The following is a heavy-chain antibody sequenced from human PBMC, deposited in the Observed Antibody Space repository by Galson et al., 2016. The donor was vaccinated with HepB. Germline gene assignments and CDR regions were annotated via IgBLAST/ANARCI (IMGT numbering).Heavy chain of an antibody. CDR2: IYSGGST. D-gene: IGHD3/OR15-3a*01. Sequence: SLRLSCAAFGFSVSSNYMSWVRQAPGKRLEWISVIYSGGSTYYADSVKGRFTISRDNSRNTIYLQMNSLRAEDTAIYHCTRDRVDNWTDPGWSDTWGQGTLVTVSS. J-gene: IGHJ5*02. V-gene: IGHV3-53*01. CDR1: GFSVSSNY. CDR3: TRDRVDNWTDPGWSDT.